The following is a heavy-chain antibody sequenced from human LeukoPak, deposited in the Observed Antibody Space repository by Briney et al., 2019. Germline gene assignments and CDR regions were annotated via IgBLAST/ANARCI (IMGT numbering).Heavy chain of an antibody. D-gene: IGHD3-22*01. J-gene: IGHJ3*02. CDR1: GDSISIYY. V-gene: IGHV4-4*07. CDR2: ICTSGST. Sequence: SETLSLTCTVSGDSISIYYWSWIRQPAGKGLEWIGRICTSGSTNYNPSLKNRVSLVVDTSKNQFSLKLNSVTAADTAVYYCARGSYYYDSRGNRDAFDIWGQGTMVTVSS. CDR3: ARGSYYYDSRGNRDAFDI.